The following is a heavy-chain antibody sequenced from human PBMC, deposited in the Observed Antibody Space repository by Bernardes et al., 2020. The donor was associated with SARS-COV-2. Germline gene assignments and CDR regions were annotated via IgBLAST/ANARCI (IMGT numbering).Heavy chain of an antibody. CDR1: GYTFTSYG. Sequence: ASVKVYCKASGYTFTSYGLSWVRQAPGQGIEWMGWISAYNGNTNYAQKLQGRVTMTTDTSTSTAYMELRSLRSDDTAVYYCARDLGVLWFGEDWFDPWGQGTLVTVSS. D-gene: IGHD3-10*01. CDR3: ARDLGVLWFGEDWFDP. J-gene: IGHJ5*02. V-gene: IGHV1-18*01. CDR2: ISAYNGNT.